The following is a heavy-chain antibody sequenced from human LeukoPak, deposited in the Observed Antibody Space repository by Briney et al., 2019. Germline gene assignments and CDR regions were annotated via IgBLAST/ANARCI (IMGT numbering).Heavy chain of an antibody. V-gene: IGHV3-21*06. D-gene: IGHD3-16*01. CDR1: GCTFSSHS. J-gene: IGHJ4*02. Sequence: GGSLRLSCAASGCTFSSHSMNWVRQAPGKGREWVSSISSSRSYIYYADSVKGRLTISRDHAQTSLYLQMNSRRAEDTAVYYCARDLQGGDYYDYWGQGTLVTVSP. CDR2: ISSSRSYI. CDR3: ARDLQGGDYYDY.